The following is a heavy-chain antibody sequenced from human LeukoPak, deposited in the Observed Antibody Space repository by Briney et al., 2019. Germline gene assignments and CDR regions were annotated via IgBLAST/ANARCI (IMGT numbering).Heavy chain of an antibody. CDR1: GFTFSSYS. CDR3: ARDRSDIVATRSGFDY. D-gene: IGHD5-12*01. V-gene: IGHV3-21*01. CDR2: ISSSSSYI. Sequence: GGSLRLSCAASGFTFSSYSMNWVRQAPGKGLEWVSSISSSSSYIYYADSVKGRFTISRDNAKNSLYLQMNSLRAEDTAVYYCARDRSDIVATRSGFDYWGQGTLVTVSS. J-gene: IGHJ4*02.